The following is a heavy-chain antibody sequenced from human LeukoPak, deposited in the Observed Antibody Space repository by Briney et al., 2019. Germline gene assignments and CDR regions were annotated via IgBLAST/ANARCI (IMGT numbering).Heavy chain of an antibody. CDR1: GFTFDDYA. Sequence: GGSLRLSCAASGFTFDDYAMHWVRQAPGKGLEWVSGISWNSGSIGYADSVKGRFTISRDNAKNSLYLQMNSLRAEDTAVYYCARDHNRDGYWGQGTLVTVSS. D-gene: IGHD5-24*01. CDR3: ARDHNRDGY. V-gene: IGHV3-9*01. J-gene: IGHJ4*02. CDR2: ISWNSGSI.